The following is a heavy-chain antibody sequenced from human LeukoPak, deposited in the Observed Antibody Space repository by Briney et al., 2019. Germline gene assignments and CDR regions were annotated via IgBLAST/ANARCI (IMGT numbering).Heavy chain of an antibody. CDR2: IIPIFGTA. V-gene: IGHV1-69*13. Sequence: SVTVSCTASGGTFSSYAISWVRQAPGQGLEWMGGIIPIFGTANYAQKFQGRVTITADESTSTAYMELSSLRAEDTAVFYCARDQYDTWSRRGNFDSWGQGTLVIVSS. J-gene: IGHJ4*02. D-gene: IGHD3/OR15-3a*01. CDR1: GGTFSSYA. CDR3: ARDQYDTWSRRGNFDS.